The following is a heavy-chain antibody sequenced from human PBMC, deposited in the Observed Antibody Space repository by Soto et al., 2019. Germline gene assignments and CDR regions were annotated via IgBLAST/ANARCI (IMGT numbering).Heavy chain of an antibody. CDR1: GYTFTNFG. J-gene: IGHJ4*02. V-gene: IGHV1-18*01. D-gene: IGHD6-13*01. CDR2: ISAYNGNT. CDR3: AKDHRGRTGIGWYFDY. Sequence: ASVKVSCKASGYTFTNFGISWVRQAPGQGLEWMGWISAYNGNTNYAQKFRGRVTMTTDTSTSTAYMEVRSLGFDDTAVYYCAKDHRGRTGIGWYFDYWGQGTLVTVSS.